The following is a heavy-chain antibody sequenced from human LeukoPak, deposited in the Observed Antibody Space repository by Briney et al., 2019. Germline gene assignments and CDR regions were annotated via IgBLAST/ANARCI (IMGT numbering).Heavy chain of an antibody. D-gene: IGHD2-15*01. CDR1: GYTFTGYY. V-gene: IGHV1-2*02. CDR3: ARAMRDCSGGSCYPTDY. CDR2: INPNSGGT. J-gene: IGHJ4*02. Sequence: GASVKVSCKASGYTFTGYYMHWVRQAPGQGLEWMGWINPNSGGTNYAQKLQGRVTMTTDTSTSTAYMELRSLRSDDTAVYYCARAMRDCSGGSCYPTDYWGQGTLVTVSS.